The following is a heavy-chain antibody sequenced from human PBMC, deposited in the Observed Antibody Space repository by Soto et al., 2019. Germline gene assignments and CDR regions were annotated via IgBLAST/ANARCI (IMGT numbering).Heavy chain of an antibody. CDR1: GFTFSSFN. D-gene: IGHD6-19*01. CDR2: ISYEVTNT. CDR3: ARTTAVAGTPEFDY. J-gene: IGHJ4*02. Sequence: GSLRLSCAASGFTFSSFNMHWVRQAPGKGLEWVALISYEVTNTHYADSMKGRFTISRDNSKSTLYLQMDSLRAEDTAVYYCARTTAVAGTPEFDYWGQGTLVTVSS. V-gene: IGHV3-30-3*01.